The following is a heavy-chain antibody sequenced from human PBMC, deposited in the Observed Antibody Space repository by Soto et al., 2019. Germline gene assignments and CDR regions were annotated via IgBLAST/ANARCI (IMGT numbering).Heavy chain of an antibody. CDR2: IYPGDSDT. J-gene: IGHJ4*02. CDR3: ARFLRHNGSGSPSDY. D-gene: IGHD3-10*01. V-gene: IGHV5-51*01. Sequence: GESLKISCKGSGYSFTSYWIGWVRQMPGKGLEWMGIIYPGDSDTRYSPSFQGQVTISADTSISTAYLQWSSLKASDTAMYYCARFLRHNGSGSPSDYWGQGTLVTVSS. CDR1: GYSFTSYW.